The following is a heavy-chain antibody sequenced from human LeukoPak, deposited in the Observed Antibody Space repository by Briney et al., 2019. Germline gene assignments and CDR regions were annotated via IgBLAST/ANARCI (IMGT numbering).Heavy chain of an antibody. CDR1: GFTFSSYS. CDR3: ARALILNYYDILTGFYGMDV. V-gene: IGHV3-48*04. Sequence: GGSLRLSCTASGFTFSSYSMNWVRQAPGKGLEWVSYISSSGSTIYYADSVKGRFTISRDNAKNSLYLQMNSLRAEDTAVYYCARALILNYYDILTGFYGMDVWGQGTTVTVSS. J-gene: IGHJ6*02. CDR2: ISSSGSTI. D-gene: IGHD3-9*01.